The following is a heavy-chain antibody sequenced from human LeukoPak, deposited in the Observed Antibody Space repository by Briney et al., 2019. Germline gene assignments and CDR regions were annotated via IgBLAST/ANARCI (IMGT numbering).Heavy chain of an antibody. CDR1: GGSFSGYY. D-gene: IGHD2-15*01. CDR3: ARGRHCSGGSCYGGDWFDP. CDR2: INHSGST. V-gene: IGHV4-34*01. J-gene: IGHJ5*02. Sequence: SETLSLTCAVYGGSFSGYYWSWLRQPPGKGLEWIGEINHSGSTNYNPSLTRRGTISVDTSKNKCSLRQRTMTAADTAVYYCARGRHCSGGSCYGGDWFDPWGQGTLVTVSS.